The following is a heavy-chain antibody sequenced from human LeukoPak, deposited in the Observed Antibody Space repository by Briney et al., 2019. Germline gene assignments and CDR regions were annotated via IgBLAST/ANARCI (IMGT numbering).Heavy chain of an antibody. CDR2: IYYSRST. V-gene: IGHV4-31*03. CDR1: GGSISSGGYY. CDR3: ARTSLLTNWFDP. J-gene: IGHJ5*02. D-gene: IGHD1-26*01. Sequence: AQTLSLTCTVSGGSISSGGYYWSWIRQHPGKGLEWIGYIYYSRSTYHNPSLKSRVTISVDTSKNQFSLKLSSVTAADTAVYYCARTSLLTNWFDPWGQGTLVTVSS.